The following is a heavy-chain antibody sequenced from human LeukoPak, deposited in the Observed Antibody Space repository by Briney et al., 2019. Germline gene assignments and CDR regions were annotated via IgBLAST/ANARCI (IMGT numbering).Heavy chain of an antibody. D-gene: IGHD6-19*01. CDR3: ARGLDAFDI. CDR1: GYTFTTYG. CDR2: ISTDNGDT. J-gene: IGHJ3*02. V-gene: IGHV1-18*01. Sequence: ASVKVSCKSTGYTFTTYGITWVRQAPGQGLEWMGWISTDNGDTNYAQKLQGRVTMTTDTSTSTAYMELRSLRSDDTAVYYCARGLDAFDIWGQGTMVTVSS.